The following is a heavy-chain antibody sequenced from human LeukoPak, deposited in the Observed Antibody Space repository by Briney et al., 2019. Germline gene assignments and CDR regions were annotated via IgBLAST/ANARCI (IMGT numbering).Heavy chain of an antibody. CDR2: ISYDGSNK. D-gene: IGHD6-13*01. J-gene: IGHJ6*03. CDR1: GFTFSSYA. Sequence: PGGSLRLSCAACGFTFSSYAMHWVRQAPGKGLEWVAVISYDGSNKYYADSVKGRFTISRDNSKNTLYLQMNSLRAEDTAVYYCARVGYSSSWYISNYYYYYMDVWGKGTTVTVSS. CDR3: ARVGYSSSWYISNYYYYYMDV. V-gene: IGHV3-30*04.